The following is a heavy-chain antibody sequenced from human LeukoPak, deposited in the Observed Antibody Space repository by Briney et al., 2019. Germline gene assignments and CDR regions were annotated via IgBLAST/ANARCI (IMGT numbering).Heavy chain of an antibody. CDR3: ARGINDFWSGYYPNWFDP. CDR1: GGSISRYY. Sequence: SVTLSLPCTVSGGSISRYYWSWIRQPPGKGLEWIGYIYYSGSTNHNPSLKSRVTISVDTSKNQFSLKLSSVTATDTAVYYCARGINDFWSGYYPNWFDPWGQGTLVTVSS. D-gene: IGHD3-3*01. CDR2: IYYSGST. J-gene: IGHJ5*02. V-gene: IGHV4-59*01.